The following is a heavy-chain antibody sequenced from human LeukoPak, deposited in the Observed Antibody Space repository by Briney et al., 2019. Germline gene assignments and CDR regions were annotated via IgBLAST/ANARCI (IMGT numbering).Heavy chain of an antibody. J-gene: IGHJ4*02. CDR3: ARGNSIVGATLFDY. V-gene: IGHV3-7*01. CDR2: IKQDGSEK. CDR1: GFTFSSYG. D-gene: IGHD1-26*01. Sequence: GGSLRLSCAASGFTFSSYGMSWVRQAPGKGLEWVANIKQDGSEKCYVDSVKGRFTISRDNAKNSLYLQMNSLRAEDTAVYYCARGNSIVGATLFDYWGQGTLVTVSS.